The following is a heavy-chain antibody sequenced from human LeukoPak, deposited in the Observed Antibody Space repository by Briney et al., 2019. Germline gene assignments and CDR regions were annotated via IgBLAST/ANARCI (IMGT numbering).Heavy chain of an antibody. CDR1: GFTFSSYS. CDR3: AKAPVTTCSGAYCYPFDY. CDR2: ISVSGNT. V-gene: IGHV3-23*01. Sequence: GGSLRLSCAASGFTFSSYSMNWVRQAPGKGLEWVSAISVSGNTYHSDSVKGRFTISRDSSKNTLYLHMNRLRAEDAAVYYCAKAPVTTCSGAYCYPFDYWGQGTLVTVSS. J-gene: IGHJ4*02. D-gene: IGHD2-21*01.